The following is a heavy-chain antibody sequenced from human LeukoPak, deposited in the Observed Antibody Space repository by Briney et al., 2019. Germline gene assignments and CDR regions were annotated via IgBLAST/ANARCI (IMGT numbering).Heavy chain of an antibody. CDR1: GGSISSYY. Sequence: SETLSLTCTVSGGSISSYYWSWIQQPPGKGLEWIGYIYTSGSTNYNPSLKSRVTISVDTSKNQFSLKLSSVTAADTAVYYCARQIASAGTAGFDFWGQGALVTVSS. V-gene: IGHV4-4*09. J-gene: IGHJ4*02. CDR3: ARQIASAGTAGFDF. D-gene: IGHD6-13*01. CDR2: IYTSGST.